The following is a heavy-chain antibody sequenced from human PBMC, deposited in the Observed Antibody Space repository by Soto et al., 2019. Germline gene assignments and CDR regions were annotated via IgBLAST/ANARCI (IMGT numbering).Heavy chain of an antibody. V-gene: IGHV4-59*01. CDR3: ARVLSYSSSSGAGHEYYGMDV. Sequence: SETLSLTCTDTVGSISSYYLSWIRQPPGKGLEWIGYIYYSGSTNYNPSLKSRVTISVDTSKNQFSLKLSSVTAADTAVYYCARVLSYSSSSGAGHEYYGMDVWGQGTTVTVS. CDR1: VGSISSYY. J-gene: IGHJ6*02. D-gene: IGHD6-6*01. CDR2: IYYSGST.